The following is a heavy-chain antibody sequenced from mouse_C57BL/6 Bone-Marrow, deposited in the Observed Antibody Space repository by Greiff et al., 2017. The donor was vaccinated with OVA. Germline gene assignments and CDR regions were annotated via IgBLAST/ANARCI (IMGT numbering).Heavy chain of an antibody. V-gene: IGHV1-82*01. CDR1: GYAFSSSW. Sequence: VQLQQSGPELVKPGASVKISCKASGYAFSSSWMNWVKQRPGKGLEWIGRIYPGDGDTNDNGKFKGKATLTADKSSSTAYMQLSSLTSEDSAVYFCAGGRPRYFDVWGTGTTVTVSS. D-gene: IGHD1-1*01. CDR2: IYPGDGDT. J-gene: IGHJ1*03. CDR3: AGGRPRYFDV.